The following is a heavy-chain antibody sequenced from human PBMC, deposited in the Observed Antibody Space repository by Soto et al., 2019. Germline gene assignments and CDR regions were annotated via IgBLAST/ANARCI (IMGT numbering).Heavy chain of an antibody. CDR3: ARLSRPNIVGAVPAVFDY. J-gene: IGHJ4*02. V-gene: IGHV4-39*01. CDR2: IYYSGST. D-gene: IGHD1-26*01. CDR1: GGSISSSSYY. Sequence: KQSQTLSLTCTVSGGSISSSSYYWGWIRQPPGKGLEWIGSIYYSGSTYYNPSLKSRVTISVDTSKNQFSLKLSSVTAADTAVYYCARLSRPNIVGAVPAVFDYWGQGTLVTVSS.